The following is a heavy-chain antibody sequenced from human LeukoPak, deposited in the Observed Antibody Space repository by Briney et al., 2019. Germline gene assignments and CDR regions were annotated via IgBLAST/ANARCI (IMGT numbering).Heavy chain of an antibody. CDR3: ARKLVRGVICWFDA. CDR2: VSHSGST. J-gene: IGHJ5*02. D-gene: IGHD3-10*01. V-gene: IGHV4-39*01. CDR1: GGSVSNTNYY. Sequence: PSETLSLTCTVSGGSVSNTNYYWAWIRQPPGKGLEWIGSVSHSGSTYYNPSLKSRVSTSVDTSKNQFSLNLSSVIAADTAVYYCARKLVRGVICWFDAWGQGTLVTVSS.